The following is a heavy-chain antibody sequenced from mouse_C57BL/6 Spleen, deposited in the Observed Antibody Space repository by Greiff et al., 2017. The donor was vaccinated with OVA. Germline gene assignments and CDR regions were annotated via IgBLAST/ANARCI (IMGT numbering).Heavy chain of an antibody. J-gene: IGHJ3*01. CDR1: GYSITSGYY. CDR2: ISYDGSN. V-gene: IGHV3-6*01. CDR3: ASGLLAY. Sequence: EVQVVESGPGLVKPSQSLSLTCSVTGYSITSGYYWNWIRQFPGNKLEWMGYISYDGSNNYNPSLKNRISITRDTSKNQFFLKLNSVTTEDTATYYCASGLLAYWGQGTLVTVSA. D-gene: IGHD2-3*01.